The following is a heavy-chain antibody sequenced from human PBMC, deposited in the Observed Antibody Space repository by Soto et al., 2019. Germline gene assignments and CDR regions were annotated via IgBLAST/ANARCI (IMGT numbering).Heavy chain of an antibody. CDR2: IYYSGTT. D-gene: IGHD1-26*01. V-gene: IGHV4-59*01. CDR1: GGSISPYY. Sequence: QVQLQESGPGLVKPSETLSLTCTVSGGSISPYYWSWIRQPPGKGLEWIGYIYYSGTTNYNPSLRRRVTMSVDLSRNQFSLELTSMTAADTAVYYCAKVGEGGLNDLWGRGTLVAVSS. CDR3: AKVGEGGLNDL. J-gene: IGHJ2*01.